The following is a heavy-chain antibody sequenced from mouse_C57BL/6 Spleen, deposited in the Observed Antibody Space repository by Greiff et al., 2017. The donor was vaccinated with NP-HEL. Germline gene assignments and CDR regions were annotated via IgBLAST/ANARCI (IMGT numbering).Heavy chain of an antibody. CDR1: GYSFTDYN. Sequence: EVHLVESGPELVKPGASVKISCKASGYSFTDYNMNWVKQSNGKSLEWIGVINPNYGTTSYNQKFKGKATLTVDQSSSTAYMQLNSLTSEDSAVYYCAISYYSNYVGAMDYWGQGTSVTVSS. CDR2: INPNYGTT. V-gene: IGHV1-39*01. J-gene: IGHJ4*01. D-gene: IGHD2-5*01. CDR3: AISYYSNYVGAMDY.